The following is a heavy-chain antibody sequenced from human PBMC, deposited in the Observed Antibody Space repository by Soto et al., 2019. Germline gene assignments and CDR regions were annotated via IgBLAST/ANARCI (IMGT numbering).Heavy chain of an antibody. J-gene: IGHJ4*02. D-gene: IGHD3-22*01. CDR2: ISYDGSNK. Sequence: GGSLRLSCAASGFTFSSYAMHWVRQAPGKGLEWVAVISYDGSNKYYADSVKGRFTISRDNSKNTLYLQMNSLRAEDTAVYYCARVPRPGMIVVVITRPSPPDYWGQGTLVTVSS. CDR3: ARVPRPGMIVVVITRPSPPDY. V-gene: IGHV3-30-3*01. CDR1: GFTFSSYA.